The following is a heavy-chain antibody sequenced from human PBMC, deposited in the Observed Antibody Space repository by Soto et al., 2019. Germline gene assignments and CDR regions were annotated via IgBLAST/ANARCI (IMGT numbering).Heavy chain of an antibody. J-gene: IGHJ5*02. CDR2: IAYDGYNS. V-gene: IGHV3-30-3*01. CDR1: GFTFSSYT. D-gene: IGHD3-16*01. Sequence: QVPLVESGGGVVQPGRSLRLSCAASGFTFSSYTMHWVRQAPGRGLEWVAVIAYDGYNSYYTDSVKGRFTISRDNSKNALYLQMNRRGTEDTAGYYCARDSGTSLSEHVWAVNCFDPWGQGTLVTVS. CDR3: ARDSGTSLSEHVWAVNCFDP.